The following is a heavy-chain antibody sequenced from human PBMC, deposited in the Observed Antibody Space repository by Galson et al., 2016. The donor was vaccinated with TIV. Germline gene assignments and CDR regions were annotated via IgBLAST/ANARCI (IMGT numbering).Heavy chain of an antibody. CDR2: IDWDDDK. V-gene: IGHV2-70*04. CDR1: GFSLRITGVR. D-gene: IGHD3-22*01. CDR3: VRADSSGYYYYFDY. Sequence: PALVTPTQTLTLTCSFSGFSLRITGVRVNWIRQPPGKTLEWLARIDWDDDKFYSTFLKTRLTISKDTSKNQVVLTMTNMDPVDTATYFCVRADSSGYYYYFDYWGQGTLVTVSS. J-gene: IGHJ4*02.